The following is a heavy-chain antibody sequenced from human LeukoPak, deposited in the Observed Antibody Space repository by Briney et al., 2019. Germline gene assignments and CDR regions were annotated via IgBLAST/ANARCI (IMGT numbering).Heavy chain of an antibody. CDR3: VRDLTSGNYDGY. V-gene: IGHV3-64D*09. Sequence: GGSLRLSCSASGFTFSTYAMHWVRQAPGKGLEYVSAISGSGFPTYYTDSVKGRFTISRDNSKNTLYLQMSSLRAEDTAVYYCVRDLTSGNYDGYWGPGNLVTVSS. CDR1: GFTFSTYA. CDR2: ISGSGFPT. D-gene: IGHD1-26*01. J-gene: IGHJ4*02.